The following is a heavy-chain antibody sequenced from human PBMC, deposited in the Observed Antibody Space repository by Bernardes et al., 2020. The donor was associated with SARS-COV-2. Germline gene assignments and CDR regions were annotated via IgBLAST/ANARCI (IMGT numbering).Heavy chain of an antibody. CDR1: GGSISSYY. V-gene: IGHV4-59*08. J-gene: IGHJ6*02. CDR3: ASQTDDYYGMDV. CDR2: IYYSGST. Sequence: SETLSLTCTVSGGSISSYYWSWIRQPPGKGLEWIGYIYYSGSTNYNPSLKSRVTISVDTSKNQFSLKLSSVTAADTAVYYCASQTDDYYGMDVWGQGTTVTVSS.